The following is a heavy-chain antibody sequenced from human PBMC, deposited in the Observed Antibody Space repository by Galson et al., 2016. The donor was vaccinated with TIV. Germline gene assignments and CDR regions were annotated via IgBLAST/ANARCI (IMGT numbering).Heavy chain of an antibody. V-gene: IGHV3-11*01. J-gene: IGHJ4*02. CDR1: GLTFSDYY. Sequence: SLRLSCAASGLTFSDYYMTWIRQAPGKGLEWISYISNSGSSIYYADSVKGRFTVSRDNAKNSLYLQMNSLRTEDTAFYYCVKSFYGSGTYQPLDHWGQGTLVTVS. D-gene: IGHD3-10*01. CDR2: ISNSGSSI. CDR3: VKSFYGSGTYQPLDH.